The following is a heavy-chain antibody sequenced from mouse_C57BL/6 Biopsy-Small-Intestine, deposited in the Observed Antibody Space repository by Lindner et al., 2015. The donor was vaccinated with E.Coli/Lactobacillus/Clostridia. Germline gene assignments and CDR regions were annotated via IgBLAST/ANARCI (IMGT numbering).Heavy chain of an antibody. V-gene: IGHV1-84*01. Sequence: VQLQESGPELVKPGTSVKVSCKASGYTFTDYNINWVKQRPGQGLEWIGWIYPGNDNFKYNEKFKGKATLTVDTSSSTAYMQLSSLTSEDSAVYFCARMGWLFDYWGQGTLVTVSA. CDR2: IYPGNDNF. J-gene: IGHJ3*01. CDR3: ARMGWLFDY. CDR1: GYTFTDYN. D-gene: IGHD2-3*01.